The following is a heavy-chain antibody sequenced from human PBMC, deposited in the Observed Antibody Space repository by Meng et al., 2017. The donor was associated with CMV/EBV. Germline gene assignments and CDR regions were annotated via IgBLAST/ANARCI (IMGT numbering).Heavy chain of an antibody. V-gene: IGHV4-34*01. CDR1: GSLSGYS. CDR3: ARRGMRQLPASYNWFDP. Sequence: GSLSGYSWSWRRLPQGKGLEWIGEINDSGRTNYSPSLKNRVTISVDTSKNKFSLKLSSVTAADTAVYYCARRGMRQLPASYNWFDPWGQGTLVTVSS. D-gene: IGHD2-2*01. CDR2: INDSGRT. J-gene: IGHJ5*02.